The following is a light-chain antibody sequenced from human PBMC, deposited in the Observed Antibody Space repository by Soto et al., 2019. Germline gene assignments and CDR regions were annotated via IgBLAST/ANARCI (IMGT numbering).Light chain of an antibody. CDR1: SSDVGGYNY. J-gene: IGLJ2*01. CDR2: EVS. V-gene: IGLV2-8*01. Sequence: QSVLTQPPSASGSPGQSVTISCTGTSSDVGGYNYVSWYQQHPGKAPKLMIYEVSKRPSGVPDRFSGSKSGNTASLTVSGLQAEDEADYYCSSYAGVFGGGTQLTVL. CDR3: SSYAGV.